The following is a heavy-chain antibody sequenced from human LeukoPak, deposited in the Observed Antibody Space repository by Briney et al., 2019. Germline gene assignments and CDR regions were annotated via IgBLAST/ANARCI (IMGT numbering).Heavy chain of an antibody. CDR3: ARAPITSPFYFDS. J-gene: IGHJ4*02. Sequence: VSLRLSCTASGFAFDEHGMSWVRQVPGKGLEWVSGINWSGGSTGYADPLRGRFTISRDNAKNSLYLQMDSLRAEDTALYYCARAPITSPFYFDSWGQGTLVTVSS. CDR2: INWSGGST. V-gene: IGHV3-20*04. D-gene: IGHD2-2*01. CDR1: GFAFDEHG.